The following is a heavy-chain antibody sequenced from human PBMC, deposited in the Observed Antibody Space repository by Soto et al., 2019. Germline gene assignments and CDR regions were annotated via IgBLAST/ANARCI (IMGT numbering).Heavy chain of an antibody. CDR2: IYYSGST. V-gene: IGHV4-31*03. D-gene: IGHD3-3*01. Sequence: SETLSLTCTVSGGSISSGGYYWSWIRQHPGKGLEWIGYIYYSGSTYYNPSLKSRVTISVDTSKNQFSLKLSSVTAADTAVYYCARDTSYDFWSGYHGMDVWHQATTVTVSS. CDR1: GGSISSGGYY. J-gene: IGHJ6*02. CDR3: ARDTSYDFWSGYHGMDV.